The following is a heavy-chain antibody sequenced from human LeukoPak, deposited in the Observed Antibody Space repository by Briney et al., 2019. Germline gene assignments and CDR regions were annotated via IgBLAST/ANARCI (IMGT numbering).Heavy chain of an antibody. CDR2: INPNSGGT. Sequence: ASVKVSCKASGYTFTAYYLHWLRQAPGQGLEWMGWINPNSGGTNYAQKFQGRVTMTRDTSISTAYMELSRLRSDDTAVYYCARDMAPDYWGQGTLVTVSS. J-gene: IGHJ4*02. V-gene: IGHV1-2*02. D-gene: IGHD3-10*01. CDR3: ARDMAPDY. CDR1: GYTFTAYY.